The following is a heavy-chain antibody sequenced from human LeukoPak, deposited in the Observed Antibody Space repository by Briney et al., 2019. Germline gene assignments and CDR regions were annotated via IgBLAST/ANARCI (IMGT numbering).Heavy chain of an antibody. D-gene: IGHD5-18*01. Sequence: SETLSLTCTVSGYSISSGYFWGWMRQPPGKGLEWIGSIYQSETAHYNPSLKSRVTISVDTSKNQFSLKLKSVMAADTAVYYCARGGRYSYGQVDYWGQGTLVTVSS. V-gene: IGHV4-38-2*02. J-gene: IGHJ4*02. CDR3: ARGGRYSYGQVDY. CDR1: GYSISSGYF. CDR2: IYQSETA.